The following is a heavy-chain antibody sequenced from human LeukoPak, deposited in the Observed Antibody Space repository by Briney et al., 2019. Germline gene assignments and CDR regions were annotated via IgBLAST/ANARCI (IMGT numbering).Heavy chain of an antibody. Sequence: SETLSLTCTVSGGSISSGGYYWSWIRQPPGKGLEWIGYIYHFGSTYYNPSLKSRVTISVDRSKNQFSLNLSSVTAADTAVYYCARLPKVAAAGTGFDYWGQGTLVTVSS. V-gene: IGHV4-30-2*01. CDR3: ARLPKVAAAGTGFDY. D-gene: IGHD6-13*01. CDR2: IYHFGST. J-gene: IGHJ4*02. CDR1: GGSISSGGYY.